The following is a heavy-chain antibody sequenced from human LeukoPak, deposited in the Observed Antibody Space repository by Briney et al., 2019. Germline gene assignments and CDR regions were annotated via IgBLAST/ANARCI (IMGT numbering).Heavy chain of an antibody. Sequence: PGGSLRLSCAASGFTFSSYAMSWLRQAPGKGLEWVSAISGSGGSTYYADSVKGRFTISRDNSKNTLYLQMNSLRAEDTAVYYCAKDLTGYSSGWYPFDFDYWGQGTLVTVSS. J-gene: IGHJ4*02. CDR1: GFTFSSYA. CDR3: AKDLTGYSSGWYPFDFDY. D-gene: IGHD6-19*01. V-gene: IGHV3-23*01. CDR2: ISGSGGST.